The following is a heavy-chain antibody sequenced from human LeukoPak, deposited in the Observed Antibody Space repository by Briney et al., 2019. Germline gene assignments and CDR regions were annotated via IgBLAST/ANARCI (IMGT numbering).Heavy chain of an antibody. V-gene: IGHV3-7*01. J-gene: IGHJ4*02. Sequence: PGGSLRLSCVASGFTLGSYWMNWVRQAPGKGLEWVANIKKDGSQKYYVDSVKGRFTISRDNAKNSVYLQMNSLRVEDTAVYYCARGSVVDEGLPDYWGQGTLVTVSS. D-gene: IGHD2-15*01. CDR2: IKKDGSQK. CDR3: ARGSVVDEGLPDY. CDR1: GFTLGSYW.